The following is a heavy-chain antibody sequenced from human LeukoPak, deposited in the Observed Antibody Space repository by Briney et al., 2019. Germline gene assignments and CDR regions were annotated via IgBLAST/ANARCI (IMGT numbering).Heavy chain of an antibody. J-gene: IGHJ6*03. Sequence: SETLSLTCTVSGGSISSSSYCWGWIRQPPGKGLEWIGSIYYSGSTYYNPSLKSRVTISVDTSKNQFSLKLSSVTAADTAVYYCARGQAYYMDVWGKGTTVTVSS. CDR2: IYYSGST. CDR3: ARGQAYYMDV. V-gene: IGHV4-39*07. CDR1: GGSISSSSYC.